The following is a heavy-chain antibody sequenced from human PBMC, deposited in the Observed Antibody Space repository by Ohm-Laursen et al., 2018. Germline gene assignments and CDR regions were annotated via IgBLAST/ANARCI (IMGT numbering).Heavy chain of an antibody. CDR1: GFTFDDYA. CDR3: ARDHLEYWYSSGCSLY. CDR2: ISWNSGSI. V-gene: IGHV3-9*01. Sequence: SLRLSCSASGFTFDDYAMHWVRQAPGKGLEWVSGISWNSGSIGYADSVKGRFTISRDNAKNSLYLQMNSLRAEDTALYYCARDHLEYWYSSGCSLYWGQGTLVTVSS. D-gene: IGHD6-19*01. J-gene: IGHJ4*02.